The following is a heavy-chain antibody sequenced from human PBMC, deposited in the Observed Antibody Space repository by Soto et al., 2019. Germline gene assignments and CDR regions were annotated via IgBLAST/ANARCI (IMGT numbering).Heavy chain of an antibody. CDR2: INPSGGST. CDR1: GYTFTSYG. Sequence: ASVKVSCKASGYTFTSYGISWVRQAPGQGLEWMGIINPSGGSTSYAQKFQGRVTMTRDTSTSTVYMELSSLRSEDTAVYYCARGRDGYLLDYWGQGTLVTVSS. V-gene: IGHV1-46*01. J-gene: IGHJ4*02. D-gene: IGHD5-12*01. CDR3: ARGRDGYLLDY.